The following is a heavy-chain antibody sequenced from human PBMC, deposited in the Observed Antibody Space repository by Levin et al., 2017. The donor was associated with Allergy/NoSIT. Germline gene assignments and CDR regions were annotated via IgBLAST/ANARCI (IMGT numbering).Heavy chain of an antibody. CDR3: ARASGSYGSASAFDI. J-gene: IGHJ3*02. V-gene: IGHV1-69*02. Sequence: SVKVSCKASGGTFSSYPISWVRQAPGQGLEWMGRIIPILGIANYAQKFQGRVTITAGKSTSTAYMELSSLRSEDTAVYYCARASGSYGSASAFDIWGQGTMVTVSS. D-gene: IGHD1-26*01. CDR2: IIPILGIA. CDR1: GGTFSSYP.